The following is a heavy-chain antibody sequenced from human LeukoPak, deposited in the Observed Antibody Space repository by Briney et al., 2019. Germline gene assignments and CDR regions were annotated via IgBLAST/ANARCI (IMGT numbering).Heavy chain of an antibody. CDR2: IYYSGST. CDR1: GGSISSSSYY. Sequence: SETLSLTCTVSGGSISSSSYYWGWIRQPPGKGLEWIGSIYYSGSTYYNPSLKSRVTISVDRSKNQFSLKLSSVTAADTAVYYCARVAQSGTSAYYYDSSGYYYFDYWGQGTLVTVSS. J-gene: IGHJ4*02. CDR3: ARVAQSGTSAYYYDSSGYYYFDY. D-gene: IGHD3-22*01. V-gene: IGHV4-39*07.